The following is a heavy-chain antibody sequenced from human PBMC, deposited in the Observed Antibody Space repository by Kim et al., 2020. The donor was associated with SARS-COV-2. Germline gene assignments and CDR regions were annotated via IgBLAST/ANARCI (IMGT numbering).Heavy chain of an antibody. CDR1: GFAFSNYW. J-gene: IGHJ3*02. V-gene: IGHV3-7*01. D-gene: IGHD1-1*01. CDR2: IRQDGGEK. CDR3: ARDPGDDSSDI. Sequence: GGSLRLSCAASGFAFSNYWMSWVRQAPGKALEWVANIRQDGGEKDYVDSVKGRFTISRDNARNSLYLQMNSLRGEDTAVYFCARDPGDDSSDIWGQGTKVTVSS.